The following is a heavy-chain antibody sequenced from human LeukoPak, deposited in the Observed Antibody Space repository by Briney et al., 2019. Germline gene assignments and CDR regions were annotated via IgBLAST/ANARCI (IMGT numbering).Heavy chain of an antibody. CDR3: ARIPSICSGGSCPVDY. CDR1: GYTFTGYY. Sequence: ASVKVSCKASGYTFTGYYMHWVRQAPGQGLELMGRINPNSGGTNYAQKFQGRVTMTRDTSISTAYMELSRLRSDDTAVYYCARIPSICSGGSCPVDYWGQGTLVTVSS. V-gene: IGHV1-2*06. D-gene: IGHD2-15*01. CDR2: INPNSGGT. J-gene: IGHJ4*02.